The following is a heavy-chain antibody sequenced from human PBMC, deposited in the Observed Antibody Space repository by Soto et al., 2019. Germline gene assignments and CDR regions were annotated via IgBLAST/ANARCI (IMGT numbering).Heavy chain of an antibody. V-gene: IGHV1-46*03. J-gene: IGHJ1*01. CDR2: INPSGGST. CDR3: ARGLGDLPGYFQH. Sequence: XSVNVTFKASGYTFTSYYMHLLRHSPGQGLEWMGIINPSGGSTSYAQKFQGRVTMTRDTSTSTVYMELSSLRSEDTAVYYCARGLGDLPGYFQHWGQGTLVTVSS. CDR1: GYTFTSYY. D-gene: IGHD3-16*01.